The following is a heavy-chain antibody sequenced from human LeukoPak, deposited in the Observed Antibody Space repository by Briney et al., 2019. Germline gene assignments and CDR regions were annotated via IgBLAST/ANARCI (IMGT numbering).Heavy chain of an antibody. Sequence: PGRSLRLSCTASGFTFCDYAMSWVRQAPGKGLEWVGFIRSKASGGTTEYAASVNAAFTISRDDSKSIAYLQMNSLKTEDTAVYYCTRGARLIDYWGQGTLVTVSA. CDR3: TRGARLIDY. CDR1: GFTFCDYA. CDR2: IRSKASGGTT. J-gene: IGHJ4*02. V-gene: IGHV3-49*04.